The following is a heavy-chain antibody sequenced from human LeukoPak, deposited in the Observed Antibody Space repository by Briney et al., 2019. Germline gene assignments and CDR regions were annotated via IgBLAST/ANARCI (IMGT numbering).Heavy chain of an antibody. CDR3: ATVPQYYYYYYYMDV. CDR1: GFTLSSYS. Sequence: GGPLRLSCAASGFTLSSYSMNWVRQAPGKGLEWVSYISSSSSTIYYADSVKGRFTISRDNAKNSLYLQMNSLRAEDTAVYYCATVPQYYYYYYYMDVWGKGTTVTVSS. CDR2: ISSSSSTI. V-gene: IGHV3-48*04. J-gene: IGHJ6*03. D-gene: IGHD6-6*01.